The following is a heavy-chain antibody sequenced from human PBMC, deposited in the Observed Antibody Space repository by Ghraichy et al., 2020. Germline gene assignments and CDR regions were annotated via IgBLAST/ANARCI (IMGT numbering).Heavy chain of an antibody. J-gene: IGHJ4*02. CDR2: ISAYNGNT. CDR1: GYTFTSYG. CDR3: ARDRFGLRRRPGIAVAGDY. Sequence: ASVKVSCKASGYTFTSYGISWVRQAPGQGLEWMGWISAYNGNTNYAQKLQGRVTMTTDTSTSTAYMELRSLRSDDTAVYYCARDRFGLRRRPGIAVAGDYWGQGTLVTVSS. V-gene: IGHV1-18*04. D-gene: IGHD6-19*01.